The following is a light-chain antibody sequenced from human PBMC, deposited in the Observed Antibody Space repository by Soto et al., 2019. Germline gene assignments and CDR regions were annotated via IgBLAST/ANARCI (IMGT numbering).Light chain of an antibody. Sequence: IALTQSPATLSLSPGERATLSCKASQSISNSLGWFQQKPGQAPRLLIDDASNRATGIPARFTGSGSGSDFTLTISSLEPEDFGVYYCRQRYNWPLTFGGGTKVEIK. V-gene: IGKV3-11*01. CDR2: DAS. J-gene: IGKJ4*01. CDR3: RQRYNWPLT. CDR1: QSISNS.